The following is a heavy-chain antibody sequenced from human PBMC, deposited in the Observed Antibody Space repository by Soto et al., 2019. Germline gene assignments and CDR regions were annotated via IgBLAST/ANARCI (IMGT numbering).Heavy chain of an antibody. CDR3: ARTDRDFYGLDV. CDR2: ISAAGDP. J-gene: IGHJ6*04. CDR1: GFTFRNYD. Sequence: VQLVESGGGLVQPGGSLRLSCEASGFTFRNYDMHWVRQGTGKGLEWVSGISAAGDPDYADSVEGRFTISRENAQTSFFLQMTSLRVGDTAVYYCARTDRDFYGLDVWGKGTTVIVSS. V-gene: IGHV3-13*05.